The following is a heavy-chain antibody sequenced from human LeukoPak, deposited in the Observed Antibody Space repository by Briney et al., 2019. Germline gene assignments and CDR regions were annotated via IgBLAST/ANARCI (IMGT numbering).Heavy chain of an antibody. CDR2: IKQDGSDK. V-gene: IGHV3-7*01. Sequence: GGSLRLSCAASGFSFTNSWMTWVRQAPGKGLEWVANIKQDGSDKYYVESVKGRFTVSRDNAKNSLFLQMNSLRAEDTAMYYCAREEGGKLGIDYYFDYWGQGTLVTVSS. CDR3: AREEGGKLGIDYYFDY. D-gene: IGHD7-27*01. CDR1: GFSFTNSW. J-gene: IGHJ4*02.